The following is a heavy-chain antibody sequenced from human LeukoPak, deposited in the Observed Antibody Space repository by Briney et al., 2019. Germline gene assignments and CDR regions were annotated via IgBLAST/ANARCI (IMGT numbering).Heavy chain of an antibody. D-gene: IGHD3/OR15-3a*01. CDR3: AVGGTGYNTFDY. V-gene: IGHV1-2*02. Sequence: ASVKVSCKASGYSFTGYHMHWVRQAPGQGLEWMGWINPNSGGENYAQKFQGRVTMTSDTSISTAYMELSRLRSDDTAVYYCAVGGTGYNTFDYWSQGTLVTVSS. CDR1: GYSFTGYH. CDR2: INPNSGGE. J-gene: IGHJ4*02.